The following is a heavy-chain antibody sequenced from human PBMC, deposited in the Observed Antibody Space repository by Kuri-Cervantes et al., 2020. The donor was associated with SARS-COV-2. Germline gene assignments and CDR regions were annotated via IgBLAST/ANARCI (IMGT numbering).Heavy chain of an antibody. J-gene: IGHJ4*02. V-gene: IGHV3-23*01. CDR2: ISGSGGST. D-gene: IGHD2-2*01. Sequence: GGSLRLSCAASGFTFSSYAMHWVRQAPGKGLEWVSAISGSGGSTYYADSVKGRFTISRDNSKNTLYLQMNSLRAEDTAVYYCAKFYRDIVVVPAARGFYFDYWGQGTLVTVSS. CDR1: GFTFSSYA. CDR3: AKFYRDIVVVPAARGFYFDY.